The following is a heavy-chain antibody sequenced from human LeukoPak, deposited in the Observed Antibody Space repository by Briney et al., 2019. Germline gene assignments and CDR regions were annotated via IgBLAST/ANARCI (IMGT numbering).Heavy chain of an antibody. J-gene: IGHJ4*02. V-gene: IGHV1-2*02. D-gene: IGHD5-12*01. CDR2: INPNSGGT. CDR3: ARAGGGYDLRSWYFDY. CDR1: GYTFTGYY. Sequence: ASVKVSCKASGYTFTGYYMHWVRQAPGQGLEWMGWINPNSGGTNHAQKFQGRVTMTRDTSISTAYMELSRLRSDDTAVYYCARAGGGYDLRSWYFDYWGQGTLVTVSS.